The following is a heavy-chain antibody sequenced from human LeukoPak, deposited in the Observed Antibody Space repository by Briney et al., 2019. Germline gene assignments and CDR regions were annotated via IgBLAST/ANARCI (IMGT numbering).Heavy chain of an antibody. V-gene: IGHV1-2*02. Sequence: ASVKVSCKASGYTFTGYYMHWVRQAPGQGLEWVGWINPNSGGTNYAQKFQGRVTMTRDTSISTAYMELSRLRSDDTAVYYCARDGSGSCNWFDHWGQGTLVTVSS. J-gene: IGHJ5*02. D-gene: IGHD3-10*01. CDR3: ARDGSGSCNWFDH. CDR2: INPNSGGT. CDR1: GYTFTGYY.